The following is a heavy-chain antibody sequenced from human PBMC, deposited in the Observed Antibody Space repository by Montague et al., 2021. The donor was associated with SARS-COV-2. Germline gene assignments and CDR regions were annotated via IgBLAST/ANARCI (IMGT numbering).Heavy chain of an antibody. CDR2: IHHDGHT. V-gene: IGHV4-30-2*01. J-gene: IGHJ3*01. Sequence: TLSLTCAVSGGPVGSGAYSWTWVRQPPGKGLEWIGYIHHDGHTYYNPSLRSRVTISVERSKNQFSLKLTSVSAADTAVYFCAKSRITMVRGIYDAFDVWGQGTMVTVSS. D-gene: IGHD3-10*01. CDR1: GGPVGSGAYS. CDR3: AKSRITMVRGIYDAFDV.